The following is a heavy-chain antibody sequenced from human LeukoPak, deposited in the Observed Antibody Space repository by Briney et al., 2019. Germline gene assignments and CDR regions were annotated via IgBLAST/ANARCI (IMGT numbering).Heavy chain of an antibody. V-gene: IGHV4-59*01. CDR3: ARGRYSYGYGGYFFDC. CDR1: GGSISSYY. CDR2: IYYSGST. D-gene: IGHD5-18*01. J-gene: IGHJ4*02. Sequence: SETLSLTCTVSGGSISSYYWSWIRQPPGKGLEWIGYIYYSGSTNYNPSLKSRVTISVDTSKNQFSLKLSSVTAADTAVYYCARGRYSYGYGGYFFDCWGQGTLVTVSS.